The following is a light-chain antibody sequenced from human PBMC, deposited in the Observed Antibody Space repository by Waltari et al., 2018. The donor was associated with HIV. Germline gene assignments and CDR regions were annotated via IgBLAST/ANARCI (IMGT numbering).Light chain of an antibody. CDR1: RSNIGTNT. CDR2: SND. V-gene: IGLV1-44*01. Sequence: QSVLTQPPLASATPGQGVGISCSGSRSNIGTNTVNWYQHLPGTAPKLLIYSNDQRPSGVPDRISGSKSGTSASLAISGLQSEDEADYYCAVWDDSLNGVVFGGGTKLTVL. J-gene: IGLJ2*01. CDR3: AVWDDSLNGVV.